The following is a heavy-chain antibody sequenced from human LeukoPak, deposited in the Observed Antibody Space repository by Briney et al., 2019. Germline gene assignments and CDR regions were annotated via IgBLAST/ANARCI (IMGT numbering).Heavy chain of an antibody. J-gene: IGHJ6*04. V-gene: IGHV3-7*01. CDR1: GFTLSNYW. Sequence: PGGSLTLSCVASGFTLSNYWMSWVRQAPGKGLNGVANIKQDGSEKYYVDSAKGRFTISRDNAKKSLYLQMNSLRAEDTAVYYCAELGITMIGGVWGKGTTVTISS. CDR2: IKQDGSEK. D-gene: IGHD3-10*02. CDR3: AELGITMIGGV.